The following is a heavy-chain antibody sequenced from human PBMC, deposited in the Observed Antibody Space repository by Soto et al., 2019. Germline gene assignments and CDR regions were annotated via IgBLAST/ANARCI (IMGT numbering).Heavy chain of an antibody. J-gene: IGHJ5*02. CDR2: IYYSGST. CDR1: GGSISSSSYY. CDR3: ARQGISGWFDP. Sequence: PSETLSLTCTVSGGSISSSSYYWGWIRQPPGKGLEWIGSIYYSGSTYYNPSLKSRVAISVDTSKNQFSLKLSSVTAADTAVYYCARQGISGWFDPWGQGTLVTVSS. V-gene: IGHV4-39*01. D-gene: IGHD2-15*01.